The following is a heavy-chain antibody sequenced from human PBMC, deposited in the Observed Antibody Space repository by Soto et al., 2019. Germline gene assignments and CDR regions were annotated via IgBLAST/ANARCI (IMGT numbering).Heavy chain of an antibody. D-gene: IGHD2-15*01. V-gene: IGHV3-30-3*01. Sequence: QVQLVESGGGVVQPGRSLRLSCAASGFTFSSYAMHWVRQAPGKGLEWVAVISYDGSNKYYADSVKGRLTISRDNSKHTRYLQMSSLRAEDTALYYCARDRSWGLVWYYGMEVWGQGTTVTVSS. CDR2: ISYDGSNK. CDR3: ARDRSWGLVWYYGMEV. CDR1: GFTFSSYA. J-gene: IGHJ6*02.